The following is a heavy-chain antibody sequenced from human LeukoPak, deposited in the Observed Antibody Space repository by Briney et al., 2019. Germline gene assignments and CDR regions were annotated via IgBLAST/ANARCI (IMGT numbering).Heavy chain of an antibody. CDR1: GYTFTSYG. V-gene: IGHV1-18*01. Sequence: GASVKVSCKASGYTFTSYGISWVRQAPGQGLEWMGWISAYNGNTNYAQKLQGRVTMTPDTSTSTAYMELRSLRSDDTAVYYCARPLLYYDSSGYPVDHDAFDIWGQGTMVTVSS. CDR2: ISAYNGNT. D-gene: IGHD3-22*01. J-gene: IGHJ3*02. CDR3: ARPLLYYDSSGYPVDHDAFDI.